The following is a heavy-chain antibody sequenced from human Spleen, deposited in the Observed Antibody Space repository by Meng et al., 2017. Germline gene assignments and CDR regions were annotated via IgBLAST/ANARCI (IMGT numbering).Heavy chain of an antibody. CDR2: IYPGDSDT. CDR1: GYSFTSYW. J-gene: IGHJ4*02. CDR3: ASIGGSITGTTRAHYFDY. V-gene: IGHV5-51*01. Sequence: KVSCKGSGYSFTSYWIGWVRQMPGKGLEWMGIIYPGDSDTRYSPSFQGQVTISADKSISTAYLQWSSLNASDTAMYYCASIGGSITGTTRAHYFDYWGQGTLVTVSS. D-gene: IGHD1-20*01.